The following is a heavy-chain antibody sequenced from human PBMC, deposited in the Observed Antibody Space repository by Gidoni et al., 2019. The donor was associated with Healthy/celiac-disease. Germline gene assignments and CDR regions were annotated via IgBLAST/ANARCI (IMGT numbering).Heavy chain of an antibody. Sequence: QVQLQQWGAGLLKPSETLSLTSAVYGGSFSGYYWSWIRQPPGKGLEWMGEINHSGSTNYNPSLKSRVTISVDTSKNQFSLKLSSVTAADTAVYYCARGGAARPVYYYGMDVWGQGTTVTVSS. V-gene: IGHV4-34*01. CDR2: INHSGST. D-gene: IGHD6-6*01. J-gene: IGHJ6*02. CDR1: GGSFSGYY. CDR3: ARGGAARPVYYYGMDV.